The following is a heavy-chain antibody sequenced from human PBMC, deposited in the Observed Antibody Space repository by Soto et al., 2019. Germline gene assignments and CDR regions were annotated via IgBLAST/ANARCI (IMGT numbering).Heavy chain of an antibody. J-gene: IGHJ4*02. CDR2: ISAYNGNT. Sequence: ASVNVSCKASGYTFTSYGISWVRQAPGQGLEWMGWISAYNGNTNYAQKLQGRVTMTTDTSTSTAYMELRSLRSDDTAVYYCARAGYCTNGVCYKRYYFDYWGQGTLVTVSS. CDR1: GYTFTSYG. D-gene: IGHD2-8*01. V-gene: IGHV1-18*01. CDR3: ARAGYCTNGVCYKRYYFDY.